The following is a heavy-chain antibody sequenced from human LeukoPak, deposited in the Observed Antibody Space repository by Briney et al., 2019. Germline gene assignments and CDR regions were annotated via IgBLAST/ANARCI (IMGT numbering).Heavy chain of an antibody. D-gene: IGHD2-2*01. CDR1: GFTFSNYW. CDR2: IKQDGSDK. Sequence: GGSLRLSCAASGFTFSNYWMSWVRQAPGKGLEWVAQIKQDGSDKYYVDSVKGRFNISRDNAKNSLYLQMNSLRAEDTAVYYCARGGYCSSSNCFYGMDVWGQGTTVTVSS. J-gene: IGHJ6*02. CDR3: ARGGYCSSSNCFYGMDV. V-gene: IGHV3-7*01.